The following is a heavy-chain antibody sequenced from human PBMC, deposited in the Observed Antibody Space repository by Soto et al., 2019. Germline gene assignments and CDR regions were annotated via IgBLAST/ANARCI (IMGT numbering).Heavy chain of an antibody. J-gene: IGHJ6*02. CDR3: ARDSQYCSGGSCYNYYYYGMDV. Sequence: SETLSLTCTVSGGSISSYYWSWIRQPTGKGLEWIGRIYTSGSTNYNPSLKSRVTMSVDTSKNQFSLKLSSVTAADTAVYYCARDSQYCSGGSCYNYYYYGMDVWGQGTTVTVSS. V-gene: IGHV4-4*07. CDR2: IYTSGST. D-gene: IGHD2-15*01. CDR1: GGSISSYY.